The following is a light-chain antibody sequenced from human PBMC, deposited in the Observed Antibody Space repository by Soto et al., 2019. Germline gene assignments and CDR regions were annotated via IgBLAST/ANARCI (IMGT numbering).Light chain of an antibody. V-gene: IGKV3-15*01. J-gene: IGKJ1*01. Sequence: EIVLTQSPAPLSVSPGERPTLPCRASQSVGSTLAWYQQKPGQAPRLLIFGASTRATGIPARFSSSRSGTEFTLTISTMHSGYSGVYYCQQYNHWPRGTFGQGTKVDI. CDR3: QQYNHWPRGT. CDR1: QSVGST. CDR2: GAS.